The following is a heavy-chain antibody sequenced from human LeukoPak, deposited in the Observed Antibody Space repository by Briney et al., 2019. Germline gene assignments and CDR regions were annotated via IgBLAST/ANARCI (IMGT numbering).Heavy chain of an antibody. D-gene: IGHD4-17*01. CDR1: GYTFTSYG. J-gene: IGHJ6*04. CDR3: AREYGDKGVLDV. V-gene: IGHV1-18*04. CDR2: ISAYDGNT. Sequence: ASVKVSCKASGYTFTSYGISWVRQAPGQGLEWMGWISAYDGNTNSAQRLQGGVTMTTDTSTSTAYMELRSLRSDDTAVYYCAREYGDKGVLDVWGKGTTVTVSS.